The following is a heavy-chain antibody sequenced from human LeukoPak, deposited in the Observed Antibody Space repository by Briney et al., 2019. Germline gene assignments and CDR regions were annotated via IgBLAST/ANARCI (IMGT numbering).Heavy chain of an antibody. CDR1: GYTFTDFY. J-gene: IGHJ6*03. CDR2: INPNSGGT. V-gene: IGHV1-2*02. D-gene: IGHD3-10*01. CDR3: ARGHGSYYYYMDV. Sequence: ASVKVSCKASGYTFTDFYMLWVRQAPGQGLEWMGWINPNSGGTDYAQKFQGRVTMTRDTSTSTAYMELSRLRSDDTAVYHCARGHGSYYYYMDVWGKGTTVTVSS.